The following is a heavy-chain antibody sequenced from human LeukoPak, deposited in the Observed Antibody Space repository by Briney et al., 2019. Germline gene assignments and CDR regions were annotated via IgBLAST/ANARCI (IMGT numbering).Heavy chain of an antibody. CDR3: TTYGSGRKFDY. J-gene: IGHJ4*02. CDR2: IYSGGST. V-gene: IGHV3-53*01. Sequence: GGSLRLSCAASGFTVSSNYMSWVRQAPGKGLEWVSVIYSGGSTYYADSVKGRFTISRDNSKNTLYLQMNSLKSEDTAVYYCTTYGSGRKFDYWGQGILVTVSS. D-gene: IGHD3-10*01. CDR1: GFTVSSNY.